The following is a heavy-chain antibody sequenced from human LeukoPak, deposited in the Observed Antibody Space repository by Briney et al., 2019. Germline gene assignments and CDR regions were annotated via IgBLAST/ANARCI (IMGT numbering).Heavy chain of an antibody. CDR2: IAYDGSNK. Sequence: GGSLRLSCAASGFTFSSYGMHWVRQAPGKGLEWLAIIAYDGSNKYYADSVKGRLTISRDNSKNTLYLQMDSLRAEDTAVYYCAKDTLRSAEGYFWGQGILVTVSS. D-gene: IGHD3-22*01. CDR1: GFTFSSYG. CDR3: AKDTLRSAEGYF. V-gene: IGHV3-30*18. J-gene: IGHJ4*02.